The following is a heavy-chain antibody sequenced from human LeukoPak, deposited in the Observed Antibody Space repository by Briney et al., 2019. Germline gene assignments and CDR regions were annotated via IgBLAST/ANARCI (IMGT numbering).Heavy chain of an antibody. V-gene: IGHV4-34*01. CDR3: ARPRYGSGSLDS. CDR2: INHSGST. D-gene: IGHD3-10*01. CDR1: GGSFSGHY. J-gene: IGHJ4*02. Sequence: PSETLSLTCAVYGGSFSGHYWTWIRQPPGMGLEWIGEINHSGSTTYNPSLNTRVTISVDTSKNKISLKLSSVTAADTAVYYCARPRYGSGSLDSWGQGTLVTVSS.